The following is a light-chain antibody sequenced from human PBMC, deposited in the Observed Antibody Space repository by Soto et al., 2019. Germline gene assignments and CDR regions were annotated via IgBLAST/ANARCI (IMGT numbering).Light chain of an antibody. Sequence: EIVLTQSPGTLSLSPGERATLSCRASQSVSSSYLAWYQQKPGQAPRLLIYGASTRATGIPDRFSGSGSGTAFTLPISRREPEDFAVYYCQQFGSSPWTFGQGTKVEIK. CDR2: GAS. CDR1: QSVSSSY. J-gene: IGKJ1*01. CDR3: QQFGSSPWT. V-gene: IGKV3-20*01.